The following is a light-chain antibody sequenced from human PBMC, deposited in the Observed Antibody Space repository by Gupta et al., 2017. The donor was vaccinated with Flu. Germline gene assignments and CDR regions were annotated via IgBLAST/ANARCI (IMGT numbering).Light chain of an antibody. CDR3: QQYDRWPWT. J-gene: IGKJ1*01. Sequence: PSTLSLSPGERAALSCRASQSLTINMAWFQQKPGQPPRLLMSGASNRATGVPARFRGSGYGTDFTLTITSLQSEDFAVYYCQQYDRWPWTLGQGTKVEIK. CDR2: GAS. V-gene: IGKV3-15*01. CDR1: QSLTIN.